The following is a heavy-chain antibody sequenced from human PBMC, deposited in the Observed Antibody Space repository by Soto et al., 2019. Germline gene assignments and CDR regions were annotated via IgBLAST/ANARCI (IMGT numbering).Heavy chain of an antibody. Sequence: EVQLVESGGGLVKPGGSQRLSCAASGFTFSNYSLNWVRQAPGKGLEWVSVISSRSNHIYYADSVRGRFTISRDNAKNSLYLQMNSLRAEDTAVYYCAKDRGRGSPVSGGMDVWGQGTTVTVSS. CDR2: ISSRSNHI. D-gene: IGHD3-10*01. CDR1: GFTFSNYS. V-gene: IGHV3-21*02. J-gene: IGHJ6*02. CDR3: AKDRGRGSPVSGGMDV.